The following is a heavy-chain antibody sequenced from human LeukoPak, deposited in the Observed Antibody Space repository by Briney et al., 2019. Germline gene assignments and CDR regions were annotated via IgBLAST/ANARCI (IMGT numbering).Heavy chain of an antibody. CDR3: AKEWYVGSPPDY. Sequence: PGGSLRLSCGVSGFIFSDYGMHWVRQAPGKGLEWLASIRFDGANNNYADSVKGRFTISRDNSRNTLYLQMNSLRPEDTALYYCAKEWYVGSPPDYWGQGTQVTVSS. J-gene: IGHJ4*02. D-gene: IGHD3-10*01. V-gene: IGHV3-30*02. CDR2: IRFDGANN. CDR1: GFIFSDYG.